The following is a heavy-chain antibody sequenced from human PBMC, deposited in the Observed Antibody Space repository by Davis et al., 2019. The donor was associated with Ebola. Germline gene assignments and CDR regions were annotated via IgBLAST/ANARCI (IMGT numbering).Heavy chain of an antibody. V-gene: IGHV3-23*03. J-gene: IGHJ6*04. Sequence: GGSLRLSCAASGFTFSVYAMTWVRQAPGRGPEWVAVIDRVGTRAYLADSVKGRFAVSRDKSKNTLYLQMSSLRAEDTATYYCAKRPDVVLPEVSFYYYGMDVWGKGTTVTISS. D-gene: IGHD2-2*01. CDR3: AKRPDVVLPEVSFYYYGMDV. CDR1: GFTFSVYA. CDR2: IDRVGTRA.